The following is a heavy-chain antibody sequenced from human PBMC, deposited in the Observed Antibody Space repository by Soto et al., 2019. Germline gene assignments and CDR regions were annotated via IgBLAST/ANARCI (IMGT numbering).Heavy chain of an antibody. J-gene: IGHJ5*02. CDR2: ISWNSGSI. D-gene: IGHD3-3*01. Sequence: GGSLRLSCAASGFTFDDYAMHWVRQAPGKDLEWVSGISWNSGSIGYADSVKGRFTISRDNAKNSLYLQMNSLRAEDTALYYCAKDFSPYVLRFLFDPWGQGTLVTVSS. V-gene: IGHV3-9*01. CDR1: GFTFDDYA. CDR3: AKDFSPYVLRFLFDP.